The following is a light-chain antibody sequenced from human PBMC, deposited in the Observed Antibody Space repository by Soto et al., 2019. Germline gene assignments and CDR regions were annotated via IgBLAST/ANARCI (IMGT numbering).Light chain of an antibody. CDR3: QTWGTGFQF. J-gene: IGLJ2*01. Sequence: QSVLTQSPSASASLGASVKLTCTLSSGHSSYAIAWHQKQPGKGPRYLMDLNNDGSHTKGDGIPDRFSGSSSGADRYLIISSLPSEDEADYYCQTWGTGFQFFGGGTQLTVL. V-gene: IGLV4-69*01. CDR2: LNNDGSH. CDR1: SGHSSYA.